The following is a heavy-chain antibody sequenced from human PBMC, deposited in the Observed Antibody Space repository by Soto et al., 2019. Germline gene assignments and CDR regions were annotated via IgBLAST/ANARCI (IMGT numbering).Heavy chain of an antibody. D-gene: IGHD1-26*01. CDR1: GFMFSAYW. Sequence: EVQLVESGGRLVQPGGSLRLSCAASGFMFSAYWMSWVRQDPGKGLEWVATISGGASDKFYVDSVKGRFTISRDDSKNTLYLQMNSLRDEDTAVYYWARRGSGSYYDYWGQGTLVTVSS. J-gene: IGHJ4*02. CDR3: ARRGSGSYYDY. V-gene: IGHV3-7*03. CDR2: ISGGASDK.